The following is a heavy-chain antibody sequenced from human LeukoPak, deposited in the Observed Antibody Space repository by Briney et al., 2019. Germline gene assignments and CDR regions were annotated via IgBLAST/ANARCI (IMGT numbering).Heavy chain of an antibody. CDR1: GGSFSGYY. CDR3: ARGSYYYDSSGYYFDY. D-gene: IGHD3-22*01. Sequence: PSVTLPLTCAVYGGSFSGYYWSWIRQPPGKGLEWIGEINHSGSTNHNPSLKSRVTISVDTSKNQFSLKLSSVTAADTAVYYCARGSYYYDSSGYYFDYWGQGTLVTVSS. CDR2: INHSGST. J-gene: IGHJ4*02. V-gene: IGHV4-34*01.